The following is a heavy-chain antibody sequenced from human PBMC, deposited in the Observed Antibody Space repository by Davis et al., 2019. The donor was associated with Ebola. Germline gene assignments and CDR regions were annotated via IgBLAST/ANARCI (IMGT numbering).Heavy chain of an antibody. J-gene: IGHJ4*02. CDR1: GFTFSSYG. CDR3: ARLRAVWGGIIDY. Sequence: ESLKISCAASGFTFSSYGMHWIRQAPGKGLEWIGSVYYSGSTYYNPSLKSRVTISLDTSKNQFSLKLSSVTAADTSTYYCARLRAVWGGIIDYWGQGTLVTVSS. D-gene: IGHD2-15*01. V-gene: IGHV4-39*01. CDR2: VYYSGST.